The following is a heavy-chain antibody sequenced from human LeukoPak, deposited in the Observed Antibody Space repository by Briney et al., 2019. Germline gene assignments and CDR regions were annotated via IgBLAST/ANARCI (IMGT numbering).Heavy chain of an antibody. D-gene: IGHD3-3*01. J-gene: IGHJ5*02. V-gene: IGHV4-59*01. CDR1: GGSISSYY. Sequence: KPSETLSLTCTVSGGSISSYYWSWIRQPPGRGLEWIGYIYYSGSTNYNPSLKSRVTISVDTSKNQFSLKLSSVTAADTAVYYCARYYDFWSGMTWFDPWGQGTLVTVSS. CDR3: ARYYDFWSGMTWFDP. CDR2: IYYSGST.